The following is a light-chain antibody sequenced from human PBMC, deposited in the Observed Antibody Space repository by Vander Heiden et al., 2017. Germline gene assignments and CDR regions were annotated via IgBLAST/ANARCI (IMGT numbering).Light chain of an antibody. CDR2: TLS. CDR3: MQRKEFPLT. Sequence: LDSDNGNIYLDWFLQKPGQSPQLLIYTLSYRASGVPDRFSGSGSTTDFTLKISRVEAEDVGVYYCMQRKEFPLTFGGGTQVDIK. V-gene: IGKV2-40*01. CDR1: LDSDNGNIY. J-gene: IGKJ4*01.